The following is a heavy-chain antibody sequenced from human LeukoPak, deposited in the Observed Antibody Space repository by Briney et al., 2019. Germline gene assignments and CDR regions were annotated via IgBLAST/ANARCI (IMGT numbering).Heavy chain of an antibody. J-gene: IGHJ6*02. CDR1: GYSFTRYW. D-gene: IGHD3-22*01. V-gene: IGHV5-10-1*01. Sequence: PGESLKISCKGSGYSFTRYWISWVRQMPGKGLEWMGRIDPSDSYTNYSPSFQGHVTISADKSISTAYLQWSSLKASDTAMYYCARVGIDDSSGYYPSEGMDVWGQGTTATVSS. CDR3: ARVGIDDSSGYYPSEGMDV. CDR2: IDPSDSYT.